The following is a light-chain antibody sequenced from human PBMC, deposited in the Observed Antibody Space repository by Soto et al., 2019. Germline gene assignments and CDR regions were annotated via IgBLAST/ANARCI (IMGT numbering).Light chain of an antibody. J-gene: IGLJ1*01. V-gene: IGLV2-14*01. CDR2: DVS. CDR3: SSYSSSGIYV. CDR1: SSDVGGYNY. Sequence: QLVLTQPASVSGSPGQSITISCTGTSSDVGGYNYVSWYQQHPGKAPKVMINDVSNRPSGVSNRFSGSKSGNTASLTISGLQAEDEADYYCSSYSSSGIYVFGTGTKLTVL.